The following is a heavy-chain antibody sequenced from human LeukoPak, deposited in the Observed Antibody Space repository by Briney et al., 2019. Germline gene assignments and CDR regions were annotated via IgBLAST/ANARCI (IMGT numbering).Heavy chain of an antibody. V-gene: IGHV4-59*08. CDR2: IYYSGST. CDR3: ARLTVPPYDFWSGYSMFDP. D-gene: IGHD3-3*01. Sequence: SETLSLTCTVSGGSISSYYWSWIRQPPGKGLEWIGYIYYSGSTNYNPSLKSRVTISVDTSKNQFSLKLRSVTAADTAVYYCARLTVPPYDFWSGYSMFDPWGQGTLVTVSS. J-gene: IGHJ5*02. CDR1: GGSISSYY.